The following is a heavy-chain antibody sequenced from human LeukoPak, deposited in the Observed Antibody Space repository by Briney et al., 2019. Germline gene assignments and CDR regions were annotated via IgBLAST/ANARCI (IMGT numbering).Heavy chain of an antibody. CDR3: ARGPTLVRGVIMPDSVGGMDV. V-gene: IGHV1-8*01. Sequence: ASVKVSCKASGFTFTSYDINWVRQAPGQGLGWMGWMNPNSGNTRYAQKVQGRITMTRDTSISTAYMELSNLRSEDTAVYYCARGPTLVRGVIMPDSVGGMDVWGQGTMVTVSS. CDR2: MNPNSGNT. J-gene: IGHJ6*02. D-gene: IGHD3-10*01. CDR1: GFTFTSYD.